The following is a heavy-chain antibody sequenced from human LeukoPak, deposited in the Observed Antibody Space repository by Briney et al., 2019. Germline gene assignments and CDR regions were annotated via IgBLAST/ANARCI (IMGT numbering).Heavy chain of an antibody. CDR2: INHSGST. Sequence: SETLSLTCAVYGGSFSGYYWSWIRQPPGKGLEWIGEINHSGSTNYNPSLKSRVTISVDTSKNQFSLKLSSVTAADTAVYYCARSEERDGYNPDYWGQRTLVTVSS. D-gene: IGHD5-24*01. CDR1: GGSFSGYY. V-gene: IGHV4-34*01. J-gene: IGHJ4*02. CDR3: ARSEERDGYNPDY.